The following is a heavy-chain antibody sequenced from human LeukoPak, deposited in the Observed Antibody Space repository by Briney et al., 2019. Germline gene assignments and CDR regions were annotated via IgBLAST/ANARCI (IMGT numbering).Heavy chain of an antibody. D-gene: IGHD3-10*01. V-gene: IGHV4-39*07. Sequence: SETLSLTCTVSGGSISSSSYYWGWIRQPPGKGLEWIGSIYYSGSTYYNPSLKSRVTISVATSKNQFSLKLSSVTAADTAVYYCARVESYGSGSYYNEEWGQGTLVTVSS. CDR2: IYYSGST. J-gene: IGHJ4*02. CDR1: GGSISSSSYY. CDR3: ARVESYGSGSYYNEE.